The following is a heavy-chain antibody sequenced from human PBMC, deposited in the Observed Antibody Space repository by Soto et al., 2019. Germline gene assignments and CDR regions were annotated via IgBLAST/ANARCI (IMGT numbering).Heavy chain of an antibody. V-gene: IGHV3-11*05. Sequence: QVQLVESGGGLVKPGGSLRLSCAASGFTFSDDYMSWIRQAPGKGLEWVSYINSSSSYTNYEDSVKGRFTISRDNAKNSLYLKMNSLRAEDTAVYYCARIIAAAGGRRYFDLRGRGTLVTVSS. CDR1: GFTFSDDY. CDR3: ARIIAAAGGRRYFDL. CDR2: INSSSSYT. J-gene: IGHJ2*01. D-gene: IGHD6-13*01.